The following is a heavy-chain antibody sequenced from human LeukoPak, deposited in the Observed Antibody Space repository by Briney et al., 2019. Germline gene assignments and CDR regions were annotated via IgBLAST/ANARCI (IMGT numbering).Heavy chain of an antibody. CDR1: GYTFTSYG. Sequence: ASVKVSCKASGYTFTSYGISWVRQAPGQGLEWMGWINPNSGGTNYAQKFQGRVTMTRDTSISTAYMELSRLRSDDTAVYYCARDSPQFGGNGAFDIWGQGTMVTVSS. CDR3: ARDSPQFGGNGAFDI. V-gene: IGHV1-2*02. J-gene: IGHJ3*02. D-gene: IGHD3-10*01. CDR2: INPNSGGT.